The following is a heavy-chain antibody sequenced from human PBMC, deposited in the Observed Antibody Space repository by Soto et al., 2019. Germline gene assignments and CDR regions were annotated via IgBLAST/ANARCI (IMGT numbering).Heavy chain of an antibody. J-gene: IGHJ6*02. CDR3: AKSLFGASYYYYGLDV. CDR2: ISTSGVTT. CDR1: GFTFNNYA. V-gene: IGHV3-23*01. Sequence: TGGSLRLSCAASGFTFNNYAMTWVRQAPGKGLEWVSAISTSGVTTYYADSVRGRFTISRDNSKNTLYLQMNSLRAEDTVVYYCAKSLFGASYYYYGLDVWGQGTAVTVSS. D-gene: IGHD3-10*01.